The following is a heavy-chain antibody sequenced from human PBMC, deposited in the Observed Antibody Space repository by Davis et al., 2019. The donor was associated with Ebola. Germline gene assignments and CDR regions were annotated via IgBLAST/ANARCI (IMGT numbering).Heavy chain of an antibody. Sequence: ESLKISCAASGFTFSNYWMSWIRQPPGKGLEWIGEINHSGSTNYNPSLKSRVTISVDTSKDQFSLKLSSVTAADTAVYYCARVRAYYYYYGMDVWGQGTTVTVSS. V-gene: IGHV4-34*01. CDR1: GFTFSNYW. CDR2: INHSGST. J-gene: IGHJ6*02. CDR3: ARVRAYYYYYGMDV. D-gene: IGHD4-17*01.